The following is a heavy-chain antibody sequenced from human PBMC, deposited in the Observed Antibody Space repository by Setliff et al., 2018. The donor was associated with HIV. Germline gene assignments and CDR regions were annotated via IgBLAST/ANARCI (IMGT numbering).Heavy chain of an antibody. CDR3: ARATTTPIAGMLAPPPDY. J-gene: IGHJ4*02. D-gene: IGHD6-13*01. CDR2: IYYSGST. V-gene: IGHV4-31*03. Sequence: PSETLSLTCTVSGGSISSGGYYWSWIRQHPGKGLEWIGYIYYSGSTYYNPSLKSRVTISVDTSKNQFSLKLSSVTAADTAMYFCARATTTPIAGMLAPPPDYWGQGTLVTSPQ. CDR1: GGSISSGGYY.